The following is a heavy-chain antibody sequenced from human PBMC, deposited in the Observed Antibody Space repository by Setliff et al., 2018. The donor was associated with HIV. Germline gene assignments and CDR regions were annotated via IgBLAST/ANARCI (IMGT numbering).Heavy chain of an antibody. CDR1: GGSISNSNYY. CDR2: IYYIGTT. J-gene: IGHJ2*01. Sequence: LSLTCTVSGGSISNSNYYWGWIRQPPGKGLEWVGSIYYIGTTYYNPSLKSRVTISIDTSKNDFSLKLTSVTAADTAMYYCARLASTRDCYFDLWGRGTLVTVPQ. V-gene: IGHV4-39*02. CDR3: ARLASTRDCYFDL.